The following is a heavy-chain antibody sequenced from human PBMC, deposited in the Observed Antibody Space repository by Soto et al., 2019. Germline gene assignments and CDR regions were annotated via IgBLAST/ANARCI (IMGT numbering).Heavy chain of an antibody. CDR2: IIPIFGTA. D-gene: IGHD1-26*01. Sequence: EASVKVSCKASGGTFSSYAISWVRQAPGQGLEWMGGIIPIFGTANYAQKFQGRVTITADESTSTAYMELSSLRSEDTAVYYCASRGSYPFDYWGQGTLVTVSS. CDR3: ASRGSYPFDY. J-gene: IGHJ4*02. V-gene: IGHV1-69*13. CDR1: GGTFSSYA.